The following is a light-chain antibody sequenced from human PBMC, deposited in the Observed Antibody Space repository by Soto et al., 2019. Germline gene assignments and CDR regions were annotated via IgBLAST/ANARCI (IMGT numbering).Light chain of an antibody. J-gene: IGKJ5*01. V-gene: IGKV1-5*03. CDR2: KAS. Sequence: DIQMTQSPSTLSASVGDRVTMTCRASQSISSWLAWYQQKPGKAPKLLIYKASSLESGVPSRFSGSGSGTEFTLTISSLQPDDFATYYCQQYNSYPITFGQGTRLETK. CDR1: QSISSW. CDR3: QQYNSYPIT.